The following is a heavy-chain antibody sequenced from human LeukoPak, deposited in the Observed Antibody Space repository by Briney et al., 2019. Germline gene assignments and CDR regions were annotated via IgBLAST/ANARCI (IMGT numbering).Heavy chain of an antibody. V-gene: IGHV3-7*03. CDR2: IKQDGSQK. J-gene: IGHJ4*02. Sequence: PGGSLRLSCAASGLTFSSYWMSWVRQAPGKGLEWVANIKQDGSQKYYVDPVKGRFTISRDNAKNSLYLQMNSLSAEDTAVYYCAGAGLDYWGQGTLVTVSS. CDR3: AGAGLDY. CDR1: GLTFSSYW.